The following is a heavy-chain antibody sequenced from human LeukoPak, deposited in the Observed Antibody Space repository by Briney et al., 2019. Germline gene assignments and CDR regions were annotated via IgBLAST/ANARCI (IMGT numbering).Heavy chain of an antibody. CDR1: GGSISGYY. J-gene: IGHJ3*02. Sequence: SETLSLTCTVSGGSISGYYWSWIRQPPGKGLEWIGYIYYSGSTNYNPSLKSRVTISVDTSKNQFSLKLSSVTAADTAVYYCATRGGIAVAGTFAFDIWGQGTMVTVSS. CDR2: IYYSGST. D-gene: IGHD6-19*01. CDR3: ATRGGIAVAGTFAFDI. V-gene: IGHV4-59*01.